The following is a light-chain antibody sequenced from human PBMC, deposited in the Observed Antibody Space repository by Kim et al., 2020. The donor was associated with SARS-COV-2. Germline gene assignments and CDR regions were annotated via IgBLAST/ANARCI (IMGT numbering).Light chain of an antibody. Sequence: SLSPGERATLSCRASQSVSSSYLAWYQQKPGQAPRLLSYGASSRATGIPGRFSGSGSGTDFTLTISRLEPEDFAVYYCQQYGSSPFGGGTKVDIK. CDR1: QSVSSSY. J-gene: IGKJ4*01. CDR3: QQYGSSP. CDR2: GAS. V-gene: IGKV3-20*01.